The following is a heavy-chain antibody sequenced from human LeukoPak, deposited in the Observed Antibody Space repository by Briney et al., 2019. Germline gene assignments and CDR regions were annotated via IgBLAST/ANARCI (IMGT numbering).Heavy chain of an antibody. CDR3: ARVYRVVVVAAANYDAFDI. CDR1: GGSFSGYY. CDR2: INHSGST. D-gene: IGHD2-15*01. V-gene: IGHV4-34*01. Sequence: SETLSLTCAVYGGSFSGYYWSWIRQPPGKGLEWIGEINHSGSTNYNPSLKSRVTISVDTSKNQFSLKLSSMTAADTAVYYCARVYRVVVVAAANYDAFDIWGQGTMVTVSS. J-gene: IGHJ3*02.